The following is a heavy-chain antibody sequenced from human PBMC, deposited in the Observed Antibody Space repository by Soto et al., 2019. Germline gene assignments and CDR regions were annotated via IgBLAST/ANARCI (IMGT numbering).Heavy chain of an antibody. D-gene: IGHD4-4*01. J-gene: IGHJ6*03. CDR3: ARGAGNSDYYYYYYMDV. V-gene: IGHV1-3*01. Sequence: GASVKVSCKASGYTFTSYAMHWVRQAPGQRLEWMGWINAGNGNTKYSQKFQGRVTITRDTSASTAYMELSSLRSEDTAVYYCARGAGNSDYYYYYYMDVWGKGTTVTVSS. CDR2: INAGNGNT. CDR1: GYTFTSYA.